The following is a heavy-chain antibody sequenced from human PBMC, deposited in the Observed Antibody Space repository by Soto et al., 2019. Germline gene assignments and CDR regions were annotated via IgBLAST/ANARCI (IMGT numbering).Heavy chain of an antibody. V-gene: IGHV1-18*01. CDR3: GREGQQLAQEQYFQFNGVDV. D-gene: IGHD6-13*01. CDR1: GYNLREYG. CDR2: ISGDNVNR. Sequence: QVHLVKSGVEVKKPGSSVKVSCTAHGYNLREYGVSWLRQVPGQGFEWMGWISGDNVNRRASQRFHDRLTITTDTSTNTATMELRSLRSDDTAVYFCGREGQQLAQEQYFQFNGVDVWGQGTSVTVSS. J-gene: IGHJ6*02.